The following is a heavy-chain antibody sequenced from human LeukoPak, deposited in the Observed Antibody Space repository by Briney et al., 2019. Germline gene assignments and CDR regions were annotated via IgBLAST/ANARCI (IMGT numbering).Heavy chain of an antibody. V-gene: IGHV3-11*01. CDR3: ARRSSPNHFFDY. CDR2: ISESGAGK. CDR1: GFSLRDYY. D-gene: IGHD6-6*01. J-gene: IGHJ4*02. Sequence: GGSLRLSCAASGFSLRDYYMRWVRQAPGKGLEWVADISESGAGKFYADSVKGRFTISRENVKKSLYLHISTPGAAATAVYYCARRSSPNHFFDYWGQGTLVTVSS.